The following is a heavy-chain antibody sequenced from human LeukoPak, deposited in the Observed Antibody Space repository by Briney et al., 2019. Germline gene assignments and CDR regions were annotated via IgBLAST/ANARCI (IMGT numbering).Heavy chain of an antibody. V-gene: IGHV3-30*18. CDR2: ISYDGSNK. J-gene: IGHJ4*02. CDR1: GFTFSSYG. CDR3: AKDRIERGRSVPIDY. D-gene: IGHD1-26*01. Sequence: GRSLRLSCAASGFTFSSYGMHWVRQAPGKGLEWVAVISYDGSNKYYADSVKGRFTISRDNSKNTLYLQMNSLRAEDTAVYYCAKDRIERGRSVPIDYWGQGTLVTVSS.